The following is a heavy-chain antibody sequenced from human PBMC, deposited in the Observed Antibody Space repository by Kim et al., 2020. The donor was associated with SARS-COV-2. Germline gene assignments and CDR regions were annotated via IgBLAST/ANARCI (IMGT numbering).Heavy chain of an antibody. CDR2: IKQEGSEK. J-gene: IGHJ6*03. V-gene: IGHV3-7*05. Sequence: GGSLRLSCAASGFILSRFWMNWVRLGPGKGLEWVAYIKQEGSEKNYPDSVKGRFTVYRDDVRDLLYLQRNSLRDDDTAVYYCARSGGNGGVKHEYWG. CDR1: GFILSRFW. D-gene: IGHD3-16*01. CDR3: ARSGGNGGVKHEY.